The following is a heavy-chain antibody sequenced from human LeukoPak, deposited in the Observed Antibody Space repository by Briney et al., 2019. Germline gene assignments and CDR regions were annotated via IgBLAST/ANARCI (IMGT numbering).Heavy chain of an antibody. D-gene: IGHD5-18*01. CDR1: GGSISSYY. CDR2: IYYSGST. CDR3: ARMDTAMALYYFDY. J-gene: IGHJ4*02. Sequence: SETLSLTCTVSGGSISSYYWSWIRQPPGKGLGWIGYIYYSGSTNYNPSLKSRVTISVDTSKNQFSLKLSSVTAADTAVYYCARMDTAMALYYFDYWGQGTLVTVSS. V-gene: IGHV4-59*01.